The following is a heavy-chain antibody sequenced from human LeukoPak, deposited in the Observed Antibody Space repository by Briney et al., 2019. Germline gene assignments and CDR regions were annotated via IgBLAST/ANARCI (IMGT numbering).Heavy chain of an antibody. V-gene: IGHV1-2*06. CDR1: GHTFTGND. CDR2: ISTNSGGT. CDR3: ARAHREYSSSWYGTPMDV. D-gene: IGHD6-13*01. Sequence: ASVKVSCKASGHTFTGNDMHWVGQAPGQGLEWVGRISTNSGGTTYAQKFQGRVTMTRDTSISTAYMELSRLRSDDTAVYYCARAHREYSSSWYGTPMDVWGKGTTVTVSS. J-gene: IGHJ6*03.